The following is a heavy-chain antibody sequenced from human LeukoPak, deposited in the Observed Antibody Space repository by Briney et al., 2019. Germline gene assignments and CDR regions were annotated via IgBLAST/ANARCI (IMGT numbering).Heavy chain of an antibody. V-gene: IGHV1-69*01. J-gene: IGHJ4*02. CDR2: IIPIFGTA. Sequence: GSSVKVSCKASGGTFSSYAISWVRQAPGQGLEWMGGIIPIFGTANYAQKFQGRVTITADESTSTAYMELSSLRSEDTAVYYCARETRELRAADYWGQGTLVTVSS. D-gene: IGHD1-26*01. CDR1: GGTFSSYA. CDR3: ARETRELRAADY.